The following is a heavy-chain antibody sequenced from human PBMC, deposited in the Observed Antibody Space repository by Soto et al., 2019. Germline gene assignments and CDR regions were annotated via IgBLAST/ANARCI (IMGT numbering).Heavy chain of an antibody. V-gene: IGHV1-46*01. J-gene: IGHJ5*02. D-gene: IGHD6-13*01. CDR1: GYTSTSYY. Sequence: ASVKVSCKASGYTSTSYYMHWVRQAPGQGLEWMGIINPSGGSTSYAQKFQGRVTMTRDTSTSTVYMELSSLRSEDTAVYYCAREDSAYSSSWDWFDPWGQGTLVTAPQ. CDR2: INPSGGST. CDR3: AREDSAYSSSWDWFDP.